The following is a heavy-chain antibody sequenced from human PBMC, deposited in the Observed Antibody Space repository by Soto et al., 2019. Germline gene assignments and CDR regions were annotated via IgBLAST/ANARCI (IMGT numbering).Heavy chain of an antibody. J-gene: IGHJ5*02. D-gene: IGHD3-10*01. CDR2: IIPMYGPA. V-gene: IGHV1-69*01. CDR1: GGTFSSYA. Sequence: QVPLVQSGAEVKKPGSSVTVSCKASGGTFSSYAIHWVRQAPGQGLEWMGGIIPMYGPAKYAQRFQGRVTITADESTTNVYMELTILTSQITSVYYGARGTSMVRGVIGNWFAPWGHGKLVPVSS. CDR3: ARGTSMVRGVIGNWFAP.